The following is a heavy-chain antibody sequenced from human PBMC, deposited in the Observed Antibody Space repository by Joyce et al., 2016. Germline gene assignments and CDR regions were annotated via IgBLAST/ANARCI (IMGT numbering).Heavy chain of an antibody. CDR1: GVPFSSYS. CDR2: LSSSSSYI. D-gene: IGHD2-8*01. CDR3: ARSSYTNGIFDY. V-gene: IGHV3-21*01. Sequence: EVQLVESGGGLVMPGGSLRLSCAASGVPFSSYSMSWVRKAPGKGLEWVSSLSSSSSYIKYTGSVKGRFTISRDNAKNSLYLQMNSLRVEDTAIYYCARSSYTNGIFDYWGQGTLVTVSS. J-gene: IGHJ4*02.